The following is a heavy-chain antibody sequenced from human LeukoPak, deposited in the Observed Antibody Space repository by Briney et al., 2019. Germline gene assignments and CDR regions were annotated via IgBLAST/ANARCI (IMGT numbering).Heavy chain of an antibody. J-gene: IGHJ4*02. CDR2: IYYSGST. D-gene: IGHD6-13*01. V-gene: IGHV4-4*07. CDR1: GGSISSYY. CDR3: ASDQPPATGIAY. Sequence: SETLSLTCTVSGGSISSYYWSWIRQPAGKGLEWIGSIYYSGSTYYNPSLKSRVTISVDTSKNQFSLKLSSVTAADTAVYYCASDQPPATGIAYWGQGILVTVSS.